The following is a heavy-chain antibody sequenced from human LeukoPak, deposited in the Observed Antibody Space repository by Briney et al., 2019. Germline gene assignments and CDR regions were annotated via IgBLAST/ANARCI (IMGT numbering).Heavy chain of an antibody. Sequence: GGSLRLPCAASGFTFSTYWISWVRQAPGKGLEWVANIHQDGNEKYYVDSVKGRFTISRDNAKNSLYLQMNSLRAEDTAVYYCARGDKFSGDYWGQGTLVTVSS. CDR3: ARGDKFSGDY. CDR2: IHQDGNEK. V-gene: IGHV3-7*04. CDR1: GFTFSTYW. J-gene: IGHJ4*02. D-gene: IGHD2-15*01.